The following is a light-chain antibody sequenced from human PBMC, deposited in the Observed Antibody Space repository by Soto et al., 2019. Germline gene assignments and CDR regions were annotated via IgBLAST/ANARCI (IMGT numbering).Light chain of an antibody. V-gene: IGLV2-23*01. CDR2: EGS. Sequence: QSVLTQPASVSGSPGQSITISCTGTSSDVGSYNLVSWYQQHPGKAPKLMIYEGSKRPSGVSNRFSGSKSGNTASLTISGLQAEDEADYYCCSYAGSSTGVVFGGGTKLTFL. J-gene: IGLJ2*01. CDR1: SSDVGSYNL. CDR3: CSYAGSSTGVV.